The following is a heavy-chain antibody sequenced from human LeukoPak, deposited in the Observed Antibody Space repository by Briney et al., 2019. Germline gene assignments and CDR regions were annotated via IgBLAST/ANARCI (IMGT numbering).Heavy chain of an antibody. D-gene: IGHD4-11*01. CDR1: GFTFSSYW. V-gene: IGHV3-74*01. Sequence: HPGGSLRLSCAASGFTFSSYWMHWVRQAPGKGLVWVSRINSDGSSTSYADSVKGRFTISRDNAKNTLYLQMNSLRAEDTAVYYCARGPQSNYVVRWFDPWGQGTLVTVSS. CDR3: ARGPQSNYVVRWFDP. CDR2: INSDGSST. J-gene: IGHJ5*02.